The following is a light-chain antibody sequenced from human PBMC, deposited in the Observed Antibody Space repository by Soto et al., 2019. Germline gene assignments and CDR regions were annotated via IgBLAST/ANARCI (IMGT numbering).Light chain of an antibody. J-gene: IGKJ1*01. CDR2: GAS. Sequence: EIVMTQSPATLSVSPGERATLSCRASQSVSNNLAWYQQKPGQAPRLLIYGASTRATGIPAAFSGSGSETEFNLQISSLHSDDLAVYYCQQYNSWPPWTFGQGIKVEI. V-gene: IGKV3-15*01. CDR3: QQYNSWPPWT. CDR1: QSVSNN.